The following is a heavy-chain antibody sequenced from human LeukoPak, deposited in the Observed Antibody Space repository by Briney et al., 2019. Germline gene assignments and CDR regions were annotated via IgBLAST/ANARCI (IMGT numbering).Heavy chain of an antibody. CDR3: ARRIPRSAYLDY. D-gene: IGHD2-15*01. Sequence: SQTLSLTCTVSGGSISSGGYYWSWIRQHPGKGLEWIGYIYYSGSTYYNPSLKSRVTISVDTSKNQFSLKLSSVTAADTAVYYCARRIPRSAYLDYWGQGTLVTVSS. CDR1: GGSISSGGYY. V-gene: IGHV4-31*03. CDR2: IYYSGST. J-gene: IGHJ4*02.